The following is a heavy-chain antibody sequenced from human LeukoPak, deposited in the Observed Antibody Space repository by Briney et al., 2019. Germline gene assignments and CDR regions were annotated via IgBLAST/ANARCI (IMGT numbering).Heavy chain of an antibody. Sequence: SETLSLTCTVSGGSISNYYWSWIRQPPGKGLEWIGYIYQSGSTDYNPSLKSRVTISVDTSKNQFSLKLSSVTAADTAVYYCARHFDSSGYDAFDIWGQGTMVTVSS. V-gene: IGHV4-59*01. CDR3: ARHFDSSGYDAFDI. J-gene: IGHJ3*02. CDR2: IYQSGST. D-gene: IGHD3-22*01. CDR1: GGSISNYY.